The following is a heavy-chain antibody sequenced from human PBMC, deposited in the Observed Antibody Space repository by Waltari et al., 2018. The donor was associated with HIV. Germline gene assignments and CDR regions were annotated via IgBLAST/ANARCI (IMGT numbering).Heavy chain of an antibody. CDR2: IYSGGST. CDR3: ARGGWTYNPDY. J-gene: IGHJ4*02. V-gene: IGHV3-53*01. CDR1: GFTVSSTS. Sequence: EVQLVESGGGLIQPGGSLRLSCAASGFTVSSTSMTWVRQAPGKGLEWVSVIYSGGSTYYADSVKGRFTISRDNSKNTLYLQMNSLRAEDTAVYYCARGGWTYNPDYWGQGTLVTVSS. D-gene: IGHD1-1*01.